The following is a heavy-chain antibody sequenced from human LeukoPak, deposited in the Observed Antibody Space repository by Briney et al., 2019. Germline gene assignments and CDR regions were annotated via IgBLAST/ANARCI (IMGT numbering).Heavy chain of an antibody. Sequence: SGTLSLTCTVSGDSINSLDLWSWVRQPPGKGLEWIGEMYLSGTTHSNPSVKSRVTISIDKSKNQFSLKLSSVTAADTAVYYCAMYSSGWYVNWFDPWGQGTLVTVSS. D-gene: IGHD6-19*01. J-gene: IGHJ5*02. V-gene: IGHV4-4*02. CDR3: AMYSSGWYVNWFDP. CDR1: GDSINSLDL. CDR2: MYLSGTT.